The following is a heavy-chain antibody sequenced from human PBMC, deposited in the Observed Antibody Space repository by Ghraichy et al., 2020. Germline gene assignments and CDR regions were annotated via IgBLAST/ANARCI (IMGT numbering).Heavy chain of an antibody. V-gene: IGHV3-21*01. D-gene: IGHD3-3*01. CDR2: ISSSSSSI. CDR1: GFTFSSYS. CDR3: ARIITIFGVVTQWNWVDP. J-gene: IGHJ5*02. Sequence: GGSLRLSCAASGFTFSSYSWNWVRQAPGKGLEWVSSISSSSSSIYYADSMKGRSTTSRDHAKNSLYMQITSLTAENPAVYYCARIITIFGVVTQWNWVDPWGQGTLVTVSS.